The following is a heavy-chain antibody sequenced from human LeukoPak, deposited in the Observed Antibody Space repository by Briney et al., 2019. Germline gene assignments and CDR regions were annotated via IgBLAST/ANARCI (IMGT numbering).Heavy chain of an antibody. J-gene: IGHJ4*02. CDR3: ARDRGSDDPIDY. CDR2: IWHDGRNK. CDR1: GFTFNKYG. V-gene: IGHV3-33*01. D-gene: IGHD2-15*01. Sequence: SLRLSCAASGFTFNKYGMHWVRQAPGKGLEWVAVIWHDGRNKYYADSVKGRFTISRDNSKNMLYLQMNSLRAEDTGVYYCARDRGSDDPIDYWGQGTLVTVSS.